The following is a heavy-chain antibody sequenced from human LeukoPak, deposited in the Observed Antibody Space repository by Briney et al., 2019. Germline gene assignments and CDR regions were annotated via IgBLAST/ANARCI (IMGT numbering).Heavy chain of an antibody. CDR2: IYPGDSDT. CDR1: GYSFTSYW. J-gene: IGHJ5*02. CDR3: ARHQRRIAAAGRRGYNWFDP. Sequence: GESLKISCKGSGYSFTSYWIGWVRQMPGKGLEWMGIIYPGDSDTRYSPSFQGQVTISADKSISTAYLQRSSLKASDTAMYYCARHQRRIAAAGRRGYNWFDPWGQGTLVTVSS. V-gene: IGHV5-51*01. D-gene: IGHD6-13*01.